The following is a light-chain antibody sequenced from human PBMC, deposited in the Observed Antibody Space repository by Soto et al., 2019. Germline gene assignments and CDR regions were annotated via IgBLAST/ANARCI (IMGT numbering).Light chain of an antibody. Sequence: QSALTQPASVSGSPGQSITISCTGTSSDVGGYDYVSWYQQLPGKAPKLMIYDVNNRPSGVSNRFSGSKSGNTASLTISGLQAEDEYDYYCSSYTGTSTFVFGGGTKLTVL. J-gene: IGLJ1*01. CDR3: SSYTGTSTFV. CDR1: SSDVGGYDY. CDR2: DVN. V-gene: IGLV2-14*01.